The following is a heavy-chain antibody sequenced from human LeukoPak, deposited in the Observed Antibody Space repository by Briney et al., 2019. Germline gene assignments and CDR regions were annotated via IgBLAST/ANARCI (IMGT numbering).Heavy chain of an antibody. CDR1: GYTFTSYA. CDR2: INTNTGNP. CDR3: AARGLLGAFDI. V-gene: IGHV7-4-1*02. J-gene: IGHJ3*02. Sequence: ASVKVPCKASGYTFTSYAMNWVRQAPGQGLEWMGWINTNTGNPTYAQGFTGRFVFSLDTSVSTAYLQISSLKAEGTAVYYCAARGLLGAFDIWGQRTMVTVSS.